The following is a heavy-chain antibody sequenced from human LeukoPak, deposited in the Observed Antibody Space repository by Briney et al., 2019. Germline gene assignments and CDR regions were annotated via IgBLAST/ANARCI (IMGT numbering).Heavy chain of an antibody. D-gene: IGHD2-2*01. J-gene: IGHJ4*02. V-gene: IGHV4-59*01. Sequence: SETLSLTCTVSGGSISSYYWSWIRQPPGKGLEWIGYIYYSGSTNYNPSLKSRVTIAVDTSKNQFSLKLSSVTAADTAVYYCAREGGYCSSTSCLDLFDYWGQGTLVTVSS. CDR3: AREGGYCSSTSCLDLFDY. CDR2: IYYSGST. CDR1: GGSISSYY.